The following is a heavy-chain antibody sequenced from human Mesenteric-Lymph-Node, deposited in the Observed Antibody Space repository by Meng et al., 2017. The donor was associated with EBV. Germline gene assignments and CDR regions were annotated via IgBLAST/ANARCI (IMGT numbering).Heavy chain of an antibody. V-gene: IGHV4-4*02. Sequence: QVQLPGSGHRLVKPSGTLSLTCAVSGGSVISNNWWSWVRQPPGKGLEWIGEIFHIGSTNNNPSLKSRVTISVDNSKNQFSLSLTSVAAADTAIYYCAKVSLTGTFYDHWGQGILVTVSS. CDR3: AKVSLTGTFYDH. CDR2: IFHIGST. D-gene: IGHD3-9*01. CDR1: GGSVISNNW. J-gene: IGHJ4*02.